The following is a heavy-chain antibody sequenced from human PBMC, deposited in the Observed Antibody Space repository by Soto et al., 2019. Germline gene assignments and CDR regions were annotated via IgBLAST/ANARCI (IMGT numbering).Heavy chain of an antibody. CDR1: GFTFDDYT. V-gene: IGHV3-43*01. Sequence: PGGSLRLSCAASGFTFDDYTMHWVRQAPGKGLEWVYLISWDGGSTYYADYVKGRFTISRDNSNNSLYLQMNSLRTEDTAVYYCASVGFCSSTSCYVPQDYYYGMDVWGQGTTVTVSS. J-gene: IGHJ6*02. CDR2: ISWDGGST. CDR3: ASVGFCSSTSCYVPQDYYYGMDV. D-gene: IGHD2-2*01.